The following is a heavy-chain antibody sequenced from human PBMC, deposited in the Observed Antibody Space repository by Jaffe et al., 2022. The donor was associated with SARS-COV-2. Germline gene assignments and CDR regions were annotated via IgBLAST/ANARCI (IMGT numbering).Heavy chain of an antibody. Sequence: EVQLLESGGGLVQPGGSLRLSCAASGFTFSSYAMSWVRQAPGKGLEWVSAISGSGGSTYYADSVKGRFTISRDNSKNTLYLQMNSLRAEDTAVYYCATDPLGYCSSTSFCGSGTTNGMDVWGQGTTVTVSS. CDR1: GFTFSSYA. CDR2: ISGSGGST. CDR3: ATDPLGYCSSTSFCGSGTTNGMDV. V-gene: IGHV3-23*01. J-gene: IGHJ6*02. D-gene: IGHD2-2*01.